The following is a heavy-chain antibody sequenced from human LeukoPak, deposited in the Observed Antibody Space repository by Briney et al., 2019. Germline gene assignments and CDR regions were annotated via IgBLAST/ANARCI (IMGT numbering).Heavy chain of an antibody. V-gene: IGHV1-24*01. Sequence: ASVKVSCKVSGYTLTELSMHWVRQAPGKGLEWMGGFDPEDGETIYAQKFQGRVTMTEDTSTDTAYMELSSLRSEDTAVYYCATVVGGYYDSSGAINYWGQGTLVTVSS. CDR1: GYTLTELS. CDR3: ATVVGGYYDSSGAINY. CDR2: FDPEDGET. J-gene: IGHJ4*02. D-gene: IGHD3-22*01.